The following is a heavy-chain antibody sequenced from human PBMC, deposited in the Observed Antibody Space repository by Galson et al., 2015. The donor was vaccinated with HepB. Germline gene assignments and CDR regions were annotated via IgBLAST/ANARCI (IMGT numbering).Heavy chain of an antibody. CDR2: IKQDGSEK. V-gene: IGHV3-7*01. J-gene: IGHJ4*02. Sequence: SLRLSCAASGFTFSSYWMSWVRQAPGKGLEWVANIKQDGSEKYYVDSVKGRFTISRDNAKNSLYLQMNSLRAEDTAVYYCARDRGGGIDTFFDYWGQGTLVTVSS. D-gene: IGHD1-26*01. CDR1: GFTFSSYW. CDR3: ARDRGGGIDTFFDY.